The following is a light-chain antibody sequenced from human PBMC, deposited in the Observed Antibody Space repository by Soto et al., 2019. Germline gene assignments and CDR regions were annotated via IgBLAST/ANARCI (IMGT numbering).Light chain of an antibody. CDR1: QSVSSNF. V-gene: IGKV3D-20*02. CDR2: GAS. CDR3: QQSSNFSIT. J-gene: IGKJ5*01. Sequence: EIVLTQSPGTLSLSPGERATLSCRASQSVSSNFLAWYQEKPGLAPRLLIYGASNGATSTPERFSGRGSGTEFTLTISSLQSEDFAFYCCQQSSNFSITFGQGTRLEIK.